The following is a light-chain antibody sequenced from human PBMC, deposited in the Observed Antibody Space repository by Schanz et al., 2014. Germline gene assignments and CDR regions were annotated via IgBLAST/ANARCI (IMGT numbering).Light chain of an antibody. J-gene: IGLJ2*01. Sequence: QSALTQPASVSGSPGQSITLSCTGTSSDVGSYNLVSWYQHHPGKAPKVMIYEGSKRPSGVSNRFSGSKSGNTASLTISGLQAEDEADYYCCSYAGDTPHVALGGGTKLTVL. CDR1: SSDVGSYNL. CDR2: EGS. V-gene: IGLV2-23*01. CDR3: CSYAGDTPHVA.